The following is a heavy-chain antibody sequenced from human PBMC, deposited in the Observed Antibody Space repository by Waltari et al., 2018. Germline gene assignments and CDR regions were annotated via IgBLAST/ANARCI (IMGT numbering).Heavy chain of an antibody. D-gene: IGHD3-10*01. CDR1: GFTFSNYW. CDR3: VREDYGITSFDY. Sequence: EVQLVESGGGSVQPGGSLRLSCAASGFTFSNYWMNWVRQAPGKGLVWVSRINSEGRSTIYADSVKGRFTSSRDNAKNTLYLQMNSVRAEDTAVYYCVREDYGITSFDYWGQGTLVTVSS. J-gene: IGHJ4*02. V-gene: IGHV3-74*01. CDR2: INSEGRST.